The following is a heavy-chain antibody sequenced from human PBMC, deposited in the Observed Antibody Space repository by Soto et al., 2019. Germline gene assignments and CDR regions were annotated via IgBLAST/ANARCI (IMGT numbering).Heavy chain of an antibody. CDR1: GYTFTSYA. CDR2: INAGNGNT. J-gene: IGHJ6*02. D-gene: IGHD2-2*01. Sequence: ASVKVSCKASGYTFTSYAMHWVRQAPGQRLEWMGWINAGNGNTKYSQKFQGRVTITRDTSASTAYMELSSLRSEDTAGYYCARDPSIVLLPSPTYYYYYYGRDFGAQGTTVTVSS. CDR3: ARDPSIVLLPSPTYYYYYYGRDF. V-gene: IGHV1-3*01.